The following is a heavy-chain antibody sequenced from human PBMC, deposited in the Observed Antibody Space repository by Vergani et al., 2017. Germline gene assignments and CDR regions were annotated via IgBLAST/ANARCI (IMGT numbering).Heavy chain of an antibody. D-gene: IGHD6-19*01. CDR1: GASIRSSNYY. Sequence: QLQLQESGPGLVKPSATLSLTCSVSGASIRSSNYYWGWIRQPPGKGLEWIARIYYSGSTYDNPSLKSRVTISVNTSKNQFSMKLSSVTAADTAVYFCARHSTVEWLVKLGWIDPWGQGILVTVSS. J-gene: IGHJ5*02. CDR2: IYYSGST. V-gene: IGHV4-39*01. CDR3: ARHSTVEWLVKLGWIDP.